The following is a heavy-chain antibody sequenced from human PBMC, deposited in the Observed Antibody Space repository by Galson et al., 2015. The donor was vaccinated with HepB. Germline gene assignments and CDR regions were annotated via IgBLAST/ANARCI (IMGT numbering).Heavy chain of an antibody. D-gene: IGHD2-15*01. Sequence: CAISGDSVSSHSAAWNWIRQSPSRGLEWLGRTYYRSKWYNDYAVSVKRQITINPDTSKNQFSLQLNAATPEDTAVYYCARWRHDSCDFDYWSQGALVTVSS. CDR1: GDSVSSHSAA. CDR3: ARWRHDSCDFDY. V-gene: IGHV6-1*01. CDR2: TYYRSKWYN. J-gene: IGHJ4*02.